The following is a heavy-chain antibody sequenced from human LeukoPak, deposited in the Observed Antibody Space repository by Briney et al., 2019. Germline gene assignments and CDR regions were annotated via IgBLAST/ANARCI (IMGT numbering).Heavy chain of an antibody. CDR1: GFSPSNYT. D-gene: IGHD3-16*01. CDR2: ITAGVGST. V-gene: IGHV3-23*01. J-gene: IGHJ4*02. CDR3: TARDGGQRNFDY. Sequence: PGGSLRLSCAASGFSPSNYTITWVPQAPGEGLEWVSDITAGVGSTYYAASVKGRFTIARDNPDNTLYWQMNSVRAEDTAVYYCTARDGGQRNFDYWGQGTLVTVSS.